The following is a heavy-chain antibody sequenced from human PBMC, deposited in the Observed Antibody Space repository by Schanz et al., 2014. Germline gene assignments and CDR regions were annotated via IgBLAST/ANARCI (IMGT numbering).Heavy chain of an antibody. CDR3: ARDGYRNGRPFDH. Sequence: QVQLVESGGGLVKPGGSLRLSCAASGFTFSDYCMVWIRQAPGKGLEWVSYISHNSHYTNYADSVKGRFTISRDTAENSVYLQMNSLRAEDTAVYYCARDGYRNGRPFDHWGQGTLVTVSS. CDR1: GFTFSDYC. D-gene: IGHD5-18*01. J-gene: IGHJ4*02. V-gene: IGHV3-11*06. CDR2: ISHNSHYT.